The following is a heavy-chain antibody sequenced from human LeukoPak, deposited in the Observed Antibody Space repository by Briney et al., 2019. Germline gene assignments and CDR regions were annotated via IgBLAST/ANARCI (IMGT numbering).Heavy chain of an antibody. V-gene: IGHV4-59*01. Sequence: PSETLSLTSTVSGGSITTYYWSWNRQPQGQGLEWIGYINYSRTTNYNPSLKSRVTISVDTSKNQFSLKLTSVTAADTAVYYCARPNDSGTYYRAFDIWGQGTMVTVSS. D-gene: IGHD3-10*01. CDR1: GGSITTYY. CDR2: INYSRTT. CDR3: ARPNDSGTYYRAFDI. J-gene: IGHJ3*02.